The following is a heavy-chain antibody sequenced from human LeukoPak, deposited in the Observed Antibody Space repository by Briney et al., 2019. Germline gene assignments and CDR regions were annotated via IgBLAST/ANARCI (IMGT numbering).Heavy chain of an antibody. CDR3: ARDEGSGMLPFDY. CDR2: INPNSGGT. V-gene: IGHV1-2*06. Sequence: GASVKVSCKASGYTFTGYYMYWVRQAPGQGLEWMGRINPNSGGTNYAQKFQGRVTLTRDTSISTAYMELSRLRSDDTAVYYCARDEGSGMLPFDYWGQGTRVTVSS. J-gene: IGHJ4*02. CDR1: GYTFTGYY. D-gene: IGHD1-1*01.